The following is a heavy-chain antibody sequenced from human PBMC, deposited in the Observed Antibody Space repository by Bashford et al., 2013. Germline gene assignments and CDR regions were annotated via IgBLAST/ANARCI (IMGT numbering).Heavy chain of an antibody. D-gene: IGHD2-21*01. J-gene: IGHJ4*02. CDR3: ARDSVVVIATWSH. CDR2: INPNSGGT. Sequence: ASVKVSCKASGYTFTGYYMHWVRQAPGQGLEWMGWINPNSGGTNYAQKFQGRVTMTRDTSISTAYMELSRLRSDDTAVYYCARDSVVVIATWSHWGQGTLVTVSS. CDR1: GYTFTGYY. V-gene: IGHV1-2*02.